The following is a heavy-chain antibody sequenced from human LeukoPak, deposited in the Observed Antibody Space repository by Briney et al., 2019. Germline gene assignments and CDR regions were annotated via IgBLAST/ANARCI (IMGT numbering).Heavy chain of an antibody. J-gene: IGHJ6*03. CDR2: IDPGDSDT. Sequence: GESLKISCKGSGCSFTSYWIGWVSQMPGKGLEWMGIIDPGDSDTRYSPSFQGQVTISADKSISTAYLQWSSLKASDTAMYYCAGGRGGELSPYYYYYMDVWGKGTTVTVSS. CDR1: GCSFTSYW. V-gene: IGHV5-51*01. CDR3: AGGRGGELSPYYYYYMDV. D-gene: IGHD3-16*02.